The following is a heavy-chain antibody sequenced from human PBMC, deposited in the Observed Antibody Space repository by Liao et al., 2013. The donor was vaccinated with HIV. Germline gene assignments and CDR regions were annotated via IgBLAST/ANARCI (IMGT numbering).Heavy chain of an antibody. CDR2: IYYSGST. V-gene: IGHV4-59*01. CDR3: ARGPTINYDSSGYYRLEY. J-gene: IGHJ4*01. D-gene: IGHD3-22*01. Sequence: QVQLQESGPGLVKPSETLSLTCTVSGGSISSYYWSWIRQPPGRDWSGLGSIYYSGSTNYSPSLKSRVTISVDTSKNQCSLKLSSVTAADTAVYYCARGPTINYDSSGYYRLEYWGQEPWSPSPQ. CDR1: GGSISSYY.